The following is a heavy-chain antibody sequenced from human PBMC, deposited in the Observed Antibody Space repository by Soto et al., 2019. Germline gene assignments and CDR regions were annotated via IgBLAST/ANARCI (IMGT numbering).Heavy chain of an antibody. V-gene: IGHV3-30-3*01. D-gene: IGHD6-19*01. Sequence: QVQLVESGGGVVQPGRSLRLSCAASGFTFSSYAMHWVRQAPGKGLEWVAVISYDGSNKYYADSVKGRFTISRDNSKNRLYLQMNSLRAEDTAVCYCAREDIAVAADYWGQGTLVTVSS. CDR2: ISYDGSNK. J-gene: IGHJ4*02. CDR3: AREDIAVAADY. CDR1: GFTFSSYA.